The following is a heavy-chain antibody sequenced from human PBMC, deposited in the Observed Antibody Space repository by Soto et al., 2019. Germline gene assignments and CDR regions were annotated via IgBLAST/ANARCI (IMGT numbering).Heavy chain of an antibody. CDR3: ARGGDYDFWSGYYRR. V-gene: IGHV4-59*01. D-gene: IGHD3-3*01. Sequence: SETLSLTCTVSGGSISSYYWSWIRQPPGKGLEWIGYIYYSGSTNYNPSLKSRVTISVDTSKNQFSLKLSSVTAADTAVYYCARGGDYDFWSGYYRRWGQGTLVTVSS. CDR2: IYYSGST. J-gene: IGHJ4*02. CDR1: GGSISSYY.